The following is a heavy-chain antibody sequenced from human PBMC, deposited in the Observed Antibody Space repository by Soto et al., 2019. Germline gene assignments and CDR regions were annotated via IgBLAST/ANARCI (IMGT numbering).Heavy chain of an antibody. Sequence: ASVKVSCKASGGTFSSYDINWVRQATGQGLEWMGWMNPNSGNTGYAQKFQGRVTMTRNTSISTAYMELSSLRSEDTAVYYCAREGGDGYKKNAFDIWGQGTMVTVSS. CDR2: MNPNSGNT. CDR3: AREGGDGYKKNAFDI. J-gene: IGHJ3*02. D-gene: IGHD2-21*01. CDR1: GGTFSSYD. V-gene: IGHV1-8*01.